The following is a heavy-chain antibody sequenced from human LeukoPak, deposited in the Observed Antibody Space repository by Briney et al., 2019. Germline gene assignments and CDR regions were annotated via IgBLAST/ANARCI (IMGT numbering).Heavy chain of an antibody. Sequence: GGSLRLPCAVSGFTFTDYWMNWVRQAPGKGLGWVASIRQDGSEKTYVDSVKGRFTISRDNTKNSLSLQVNSLRVEDTAVYYCARDGTAAGLYFDLWGQGTLVTVSS. CDR2: IRQDGSEK. D-gene: IGHD6-13*01. V-gene: IGHV3-7*01. J-gene: IGHJ4*01. CDR1: GFTFTDYW. CDR3: ARDGTAAGLYFDL.